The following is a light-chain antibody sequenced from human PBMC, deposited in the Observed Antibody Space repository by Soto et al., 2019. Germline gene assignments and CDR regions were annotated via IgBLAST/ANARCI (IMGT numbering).Light chain of an antibody. J-gene: IGKJ4*01. Sequence: EIVLTQSPGTLSLSPGERATLSCSASQSVSSSYLAWYQQKPGKAPRLLIYGASSRATGIPDRFSGSGSGSDFTLTISRLEPEDCVVYYGQHYCSSPLTVGGGTKVEIK. CDR2: GAS. CDR3: QHYCSSPLT. V-gene: IGKV3-20*01. CDR1: QSVSSSY.